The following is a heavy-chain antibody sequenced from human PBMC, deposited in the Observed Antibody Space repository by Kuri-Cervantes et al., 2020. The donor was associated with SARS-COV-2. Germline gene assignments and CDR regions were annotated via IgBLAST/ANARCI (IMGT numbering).Heavy chain of an antibody. J-gene: IGHJ4*02. Sequence: SQTLSLTCAVSGYSISSVYYWGWIRQPPGKGLVWIGSNYHSGSTYYNPSLKSRVTISVDTSKSQFSLRLNSLTAADTAVYYCARGGCGGDCSLDYWGQGTLVTVPS. CDR3: ARGGCGGDCSLDY. CDR1: GYSISSVYY. CDR2: NYHSGST. V-gene: IGHV4-38-2*01. D-gene: IGHD2-21*02.